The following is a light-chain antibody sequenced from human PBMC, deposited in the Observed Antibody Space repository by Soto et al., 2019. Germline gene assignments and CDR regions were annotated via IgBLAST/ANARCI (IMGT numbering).Light chain of an antibody. J-gene: IGKJ5*01. Sequence: DIQMTQSPSSLSASVEDRVIITCRASQRISNHLNWYQQKPGKAPNLLMYTASNLQSGVPSRFSGSGSGTDFTLTISSLQPEDFATYYCQQSYSTPISFGQGTRLEN. V-gene: IGKV1-39*01. CDR2: TAS. CDR1: QRISNH. CDR3: QQSYSTPIS.